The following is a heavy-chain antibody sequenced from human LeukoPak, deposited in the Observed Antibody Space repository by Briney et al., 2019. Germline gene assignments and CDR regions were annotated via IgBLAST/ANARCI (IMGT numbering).Heavy chain of an antibody. V-gene: IGHV3-21*01. J-gene: IGHJ4*02. CDR2: ISSSSSYI. CDR3: SRVRPEWEVDF. Sequence: PGGSLRLSCAASRFTFSSYSMNWVRQAPGKGLEWVSFISSSSSYIQYAGSVKGRFTISRDNAKNSLYLQMDSLRVENTAVYYFSRVRPEWEVDFWGQGTLVTVSS. CDR1: RFTFSSYS. D-gene: IGHD1-26*01.